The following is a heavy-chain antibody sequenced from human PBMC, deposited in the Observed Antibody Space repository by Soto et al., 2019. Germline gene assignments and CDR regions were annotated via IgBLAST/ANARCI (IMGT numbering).Heavy chain of an antibody. CDR3: ASVIATAVRWFDP. Sequence: QVQLQESGPGLVKPSGTLSLTCAVSGGSISSSNWWSWVRQPPGKGLEWIGEIYHSGSTNYNPSLKIPATISVDKSKTQLSLKLSSVPAAVAAADYCASVIATAVRWFDPWGQGTLVTVSS. V-gene: IGHV4-4*02. D-gene: IGHD3-16*02. J-gene: IGHJ5*02. CDR1: GGSISSSNW. CDR2: IYHSGST.